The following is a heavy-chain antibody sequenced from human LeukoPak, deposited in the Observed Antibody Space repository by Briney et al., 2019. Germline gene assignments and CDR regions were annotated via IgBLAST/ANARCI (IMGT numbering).Heavy chain of an antibody. Sequence: ASVKVSCKASGYTFTVYYMHWVRQAPGQGLEWMGWINPNSGGTNYAQKFQGRVTMTRDTSISTAYMELSRLRSDDTAVYYCARISGKTDAFDIWGQGTMVTVSS. CDR3: ARISGKTDAFDI. J-gene: IGHJ3*02. CDR1: GYTFTVYY. CDR2: INPNSGGT. V-gene: IGHV1-2*02. D-gene: IGHD2-15*01.